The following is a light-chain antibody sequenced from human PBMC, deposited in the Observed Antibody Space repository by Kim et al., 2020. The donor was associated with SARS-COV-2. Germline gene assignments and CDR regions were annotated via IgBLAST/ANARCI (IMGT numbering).Light chain of an antibody. CDR1: QSVSSSY. V-gene: IGKV3-20*01. J-gene: IGKJ4*01. CDR2: GAS. CDR3: QQYGSSLALT. Sequence: SPGERATLPCRASQSVSSSYLAWYQQKPGQAPRLLIYGASSRATGIPDRFSGSGSGTDFTLTISRLEPEDFAVYYCQQYGSSLALTFGGGTKVEI.